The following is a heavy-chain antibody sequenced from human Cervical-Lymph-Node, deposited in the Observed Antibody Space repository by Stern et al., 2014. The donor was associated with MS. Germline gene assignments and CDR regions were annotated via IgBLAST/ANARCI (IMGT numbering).Heavy chain of an antibody. D-gene: IGHD3-22*01. V-gene: IGHV4-59*01. CDR1: GGSISSYY. CDR2: IYYSGST. CDR3: ARGDYYDSSLFFDY. Sequence: QLQLQESGPGLVKPSETLSLTCTVSGGSISSYYWSWIRQPPGKGLEWIGYIYYSGSTNYNPSLKSRVTISVDTSKNQFSLKLSSVTAADTAVYYCARGDYYDSSLFFDYWGQGTLVTVSS. J-gene: IGHJ4*02.